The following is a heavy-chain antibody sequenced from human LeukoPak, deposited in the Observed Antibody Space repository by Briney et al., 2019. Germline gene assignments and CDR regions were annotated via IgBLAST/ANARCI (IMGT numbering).Heavy chain of an antibody. D-gene: IGHD3-3*01. CDR1: GGSISFYY. Sequence: PSETLSLTCTVSGGSISFYYWTWVRQSAGKGLVWTGRIYTGGNTNYNPSLKSRATLSIDTSKNQFSLMLTSLTDADTAVYYCARDSRCYDFWSGYVDYWGQGILVTVSS. CDR3: ARDSRCYDFWSGYVDY. CDR2: IYTGGNT. J-gene: IGHJ4*02. V-gene: IGHV4-4*07.